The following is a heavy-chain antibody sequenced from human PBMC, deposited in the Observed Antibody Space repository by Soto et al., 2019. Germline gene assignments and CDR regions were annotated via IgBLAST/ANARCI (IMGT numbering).Heavy chain of an antibody. CDR2: IHYSGTT. V-gene: IGHV4-59*01. D-gene: IGHD1-26*01. Sequence: SETLSLTCTIYGGSISSYFWSWIRQPPGKGLEWIGYIHYSGTTVYSPSLKSRVTMSIDTSENQFTLNLTSVTAADTAVYYCARDTGSYYLDSWGQGSLVTVSS. CDR3: ARDTGSYYLDS. J-gene: IGHJ4*02. CDR1: GGSISSYF.